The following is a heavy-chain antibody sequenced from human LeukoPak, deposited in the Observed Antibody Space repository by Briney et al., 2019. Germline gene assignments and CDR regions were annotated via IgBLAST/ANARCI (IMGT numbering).Heavy chain of an antibody. V-gene: IGHV4-30-2*01. CDR2: IYHSGST. CDR3: ARDGGGYP. CDR1: GGSISSGGYS. Sequence: PSQTLSLTCAVSGGSISSGGYSWSWIRQPPGMGLEWIGYIYHSGSTYYNPSLKSRVTISVDRSKNQFSLKLSSVTAADTAVYYCARDGGGYPWGQGTLVTVSS. J-gene: IGHJ5*02. D-gene: IGHD3-16*01.